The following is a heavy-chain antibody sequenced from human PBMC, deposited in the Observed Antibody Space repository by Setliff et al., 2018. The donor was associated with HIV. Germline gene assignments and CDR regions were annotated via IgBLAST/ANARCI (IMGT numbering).Heavy chain of an antibody. CDR3: ARQSGDYTVTTYYMDV. Sequence: ASVKVSCKAAGYTFSDYNIHWMRQAPGQAFEWMGWMHPNTGATSYAQKFQGRVSMTRDMSISTAYMELARLRSDDSAVYYCARQSGDYTVTTYYMDVWGKGTTVTVS. D-gene: IGHD4-17*01. CDR1: GYTFSDYN. V-gene: IGHV1-2*02. J-gene: IGHJ6*03. CDR2: MHPNTGAT.